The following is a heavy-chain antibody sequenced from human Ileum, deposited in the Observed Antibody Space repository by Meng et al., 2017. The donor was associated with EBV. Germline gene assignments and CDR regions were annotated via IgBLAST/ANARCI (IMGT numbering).Heavy chain of an antibody. CDR2: MYDSENA. CDR3: AYYFVGRGGPGS. V-gene: IGHV4-61*03. D-gene: IGHD3-9*01. J-gene: IGHJ5*02. CDR1: GGSVSSNDYH. Sequence: GQLEESGRGLVKPSETLSLPCSGSGGSVSSNDYHWSWIRQPPGKGLEWIGCMYDSENAKYNPSLNSRVTISIDTTRNHFVLKLTSVTAADTAVYYCAYYFVGRGGPGSWGQGTLVTVSS.